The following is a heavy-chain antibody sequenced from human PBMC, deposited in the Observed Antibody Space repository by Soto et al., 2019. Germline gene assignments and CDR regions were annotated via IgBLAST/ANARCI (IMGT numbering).Heavy chain of an antibody. J-gene: IGHJ6*02. Sequence: QVQLVQSGAEVKKPGSSVKVSCKASGGTFSSYAISWVRQAPGQGLEWMGGIIPIFGTANYAQKFKGRVTITADESTSTAYMELSNLRSEDTAVYYCAREGPRIAAAGQYYYGMDVWGQGTTVTVSS. D-gene: IGHD6-13*01. CDR2: IIPIFGTA. CDR3: AREGPRIAAAGQYYYGMDV. CDR1: GGTFSSYA. V-gene: IGHV1-69*01.